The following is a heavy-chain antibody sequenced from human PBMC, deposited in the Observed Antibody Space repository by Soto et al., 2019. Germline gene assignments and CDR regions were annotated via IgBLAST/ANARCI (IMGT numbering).Heavy chain of an antibody. D-gene: IGHD2-2*01. CDR3: AKEGWADIVVVPAASPINYYYYYMDV. CDR2: ISGSGGST. Sequence: GGSLRLSCAASGFTFSSYAMSWVRQAPGKGLEWVSAISGSGGSTYYADSVKGRFTISRDNSKNTLYLQMNSLRAEDTAVYYCAKEGWADIVVVPAASPINYYYYYMDVWGKGTTVTVSS. V-gene: IGHV3-23*01. CDR1: GFTFSSYA. J-gene: IGHJ6*03.